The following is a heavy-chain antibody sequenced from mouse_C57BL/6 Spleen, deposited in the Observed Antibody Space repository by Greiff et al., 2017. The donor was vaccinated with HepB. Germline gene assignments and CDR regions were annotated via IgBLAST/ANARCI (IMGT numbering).Heavy chain of an antibody. J-gene: IGHJ2*01. CDR1: GFTFSSYA. CDR3: SRGEIYYGSLDY. Sequence: EVKLVESGGGLVKPGGSLKLSCAASGFTFSSYAMSWVRQTPEKRLEWVATISDGGSYTYYTDNVKGRFTISRDNAKNNRYLQMSHLKSEDTAMYYCSRGEIYYGSLDYWGQGTTLTVSS. D-gene: IGHD1-1*01. V-gene: IGHV5-4*03. CDR2: ISDGGSYT.